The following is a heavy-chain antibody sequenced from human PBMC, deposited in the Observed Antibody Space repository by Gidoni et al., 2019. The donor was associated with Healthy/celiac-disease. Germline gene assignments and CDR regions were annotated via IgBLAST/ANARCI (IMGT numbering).Heavy chain of an antibody. CDR3: ARGPYYYDSSGYSLDY. Sequence: QVHLQQWGAGRLKPSETLSLTCAVYGGSFSGYYWIWIRQPPGRGLEWIGEINHSGSTNYNPSLKRRVTISVDTSKNQFSLKLSSVTAADTAVYYCARGPYYYDSSGYSLDYWGQGTLVTVSS. CDR2: INHSGST. J-gene: IGHJ4*02. D-gene: IGHD3-22*01. CDR1: GGSFSGYY. V-gene: IGHV4-34*01.